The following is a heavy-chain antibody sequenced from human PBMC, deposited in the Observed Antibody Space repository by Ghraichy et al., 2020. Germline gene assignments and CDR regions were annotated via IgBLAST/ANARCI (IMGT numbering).Heavy chain of an antibody. Sequence: ASVKVSCKASGYTFSSHGISWVRQAPGQGLEWMGWLSGHTGDTNYAPKLQGRVTMTTDTSTSTAYVELRSLRSDDTAVYYCVRDGLGYCSDTSCPTRFYYWGQGTLVTVSS. CDR1: GYTFSSHG. CDR3: VRDGLGYCSDTSCPTRFYY. J-gene: IGHJ4*02. D-gene: IGHD2-2*01. V-gene: IGHV1-18*04. CDR2: LSGHTGDT.